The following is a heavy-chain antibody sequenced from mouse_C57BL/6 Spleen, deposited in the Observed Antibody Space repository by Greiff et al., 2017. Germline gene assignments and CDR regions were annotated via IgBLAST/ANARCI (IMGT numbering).Heavy chain of an antibody. J-gene: IGHJ1*03. Sequence: VQLQQPGAELVKPGASVKLSCKASGYTFTSYWMHWVKQRPGQGLEWIGMINPNSGSTNYNEKFKSKATLTVDKSSSTAYMQLSSLTSEDSAVYYCARHYGSSYWYFDVWGTGTTVTVSS. V-gene: IGHV1-64*01. CDR3: ARHYGSSYWYFDV. D-gene: IGHD1-1*01. CDR1: GYTFTSYW. CDR2: INPNSGST.